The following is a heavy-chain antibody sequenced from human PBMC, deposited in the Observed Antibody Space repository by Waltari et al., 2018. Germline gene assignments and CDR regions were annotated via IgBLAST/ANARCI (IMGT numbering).Heavy chain of an antibody. Sequence: QVQLQESGPGLVKPSQTLSLTCTVSGGSISSGGYYWSWIRQHPGKGLEWIGYIYYSGSTYYNPSLKSRVTISVDTSKNQFSLKLSSVTTADTAVYYCAGSSGSYYIAACDIWGQGTMVTVSS. CDR1: GGSISSGGYY. CDR2: IYYSGST. CDR3: AGSSGSYYIAACDI. D-gene: IGHD3-10*01. V-gene: IGHV4-31*03. J-gene: IGHJ3*02.